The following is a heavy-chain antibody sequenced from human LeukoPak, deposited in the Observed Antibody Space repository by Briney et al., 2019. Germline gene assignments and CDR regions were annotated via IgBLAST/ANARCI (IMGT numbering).Heavy chain of an antibody. D-gene: IGHD6-6*01. CDR2: IYYSGST. Sequence: SETLSLTCTVSGGSISSYYWSWIRQPPGKGLEWSGYIYYSGSTNYNPSLKSRVTISVDTSKNQFSLKLSSVTAADTAVYYCARDPTFTAARRKGDYYYYMDVWGKGTTVTVSS. CDR3: ARDPTFTAARRKGDYYYYMDV. V-gene: IGHV4-59*01. J-gene: IGHJ6*03. CDR1: GGSISSYY.